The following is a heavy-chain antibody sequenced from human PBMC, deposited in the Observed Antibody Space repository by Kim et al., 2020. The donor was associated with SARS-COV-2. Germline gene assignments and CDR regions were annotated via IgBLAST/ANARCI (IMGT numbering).Heavy chain of an antibody. CDR3: ARRIAAAGRGGWFDP. Sequence: PSFQGQVTISADKSISTAYLQWSSLKASDTAMYYCARRIAAAGRGGWFDPWGQGTLVTVSS. V-gene: IGHV5-51*01. J-gene: IGHJ5*02. D-gene: IGHD6-13*01.